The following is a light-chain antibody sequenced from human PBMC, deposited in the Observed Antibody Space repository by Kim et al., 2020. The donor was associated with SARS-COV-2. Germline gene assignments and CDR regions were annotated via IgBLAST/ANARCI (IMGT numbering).Light chain of an antibody. CDR3: QQNYSTPRT. CDR2: AAS. V-gene: IGKV1-39*01. Sequence: APVGDRGTITCRASQSISSYLSWYQQKPGQAPKLLIYAASSLESGVPSRFSGSGSGTDFTLTISSLQPEDFATYYCQQNYSTPRTFGQGTKVDIK. J-gene: IGKJ1*01. CDR1: QSISSY.